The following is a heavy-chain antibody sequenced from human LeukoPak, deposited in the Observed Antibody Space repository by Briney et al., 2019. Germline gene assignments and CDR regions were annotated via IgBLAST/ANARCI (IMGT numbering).Heavy chain of an antibody. CDR3: TRDYSGSYYGY. D-gene: IGHD1-26*01. CDR2: IRSKAYGGTT. Sequence: GGSLRLSCTASGFTFGDYAMSWVRQAPGKGLEWVGFIRSKAYGGTTEYAASVKGRFTISRDDSKSIAYLQMNSLKTEDTAVYYCTRDYSGSYYGYWGQGTLVTVSS. CDR1: GFTFGDYA. J-gene: IGHJ4*02. V-gene: IGHV3-49*04.